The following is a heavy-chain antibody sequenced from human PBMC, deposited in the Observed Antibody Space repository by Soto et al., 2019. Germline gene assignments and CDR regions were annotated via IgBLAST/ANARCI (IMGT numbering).Heavy chain of an antibody. CDR2: IYSGGST. CDR1: GFTVSSNY. J-gene: IGHJ2*01. Sequence: EVQLVESGGGLIQPGGSLRLSCAASGFTVSSNYMSWVRQAPGKGLEWVSVIYSGGSTYYADSVKGRFTISRDNSKNTLYLQMNSLRAEDTAVYYCARDRVAAAGYYWYFDLWGRGTLVTVSS. V-gene: IGHV3-53*01. CDR3: ARDRVAAAGYYWYFDL. D-gene: IGHD6-13*01.